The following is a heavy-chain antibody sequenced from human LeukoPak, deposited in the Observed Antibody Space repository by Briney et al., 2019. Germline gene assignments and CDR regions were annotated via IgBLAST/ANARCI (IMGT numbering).Heavy chain of an antibody. D-gene: IGHD3-22*01. J-gene: IGHJ4*02. CDR1: GAYISSGYW. CDR2: ISHTGSTT. V-gene: IGHV4-4*02. CDR3: ARNGYYSADH. Sequence: PSGTLSLTCAASGAYISSGYWWSWVHQPPGKGLEWIGEISHTGSTTNHNPSLKSRVTISIDKSKNQFSLKLSSVTAADTAVYYCARNGYYSADHWGQGILVTVSS.